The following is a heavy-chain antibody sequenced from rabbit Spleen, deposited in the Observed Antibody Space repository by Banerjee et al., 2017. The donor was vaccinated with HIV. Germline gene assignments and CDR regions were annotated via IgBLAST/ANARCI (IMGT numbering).Heavy chain of an antibody. Sequence: QEQLEESGGGLVKPGGTLTLTCKAAGFDFSSNAMCWFRQAPGKGPEWIACIYNGDGSTYYASWAKGRFTISKTSSTTVTLQMTSLTAADTATYFCARDRNGAVAGWAYVLNLWGQGTLVTVS. J-gene: IGHJ4*01. CDR1: GFDFSSNA. V-gene: IGHV1S47*01. CDR3: ARDRNGAVAGWAYVLNL. D-gene: IGHD6-1*01. CDR2: IYNGDGST.